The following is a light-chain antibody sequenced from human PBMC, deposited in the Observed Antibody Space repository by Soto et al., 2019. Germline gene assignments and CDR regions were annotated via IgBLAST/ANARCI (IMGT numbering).Light chain of an antibody. J-gene: IGKJ2*01. V-gene: IGKV1-39*01. CDR1: HTISIY. CDR2: SAS. Sequence: DIQMTQSPASLSASFGDIVTITCRASHTISIYLNWYQQKAWAAPKLLIYSASTLQSGVPSRFSGSGFGTDYTLTISSLQPADFAVYYCQQTFRTPHTFGQGTKLDIK. CDR3: QQTFRTPHT.